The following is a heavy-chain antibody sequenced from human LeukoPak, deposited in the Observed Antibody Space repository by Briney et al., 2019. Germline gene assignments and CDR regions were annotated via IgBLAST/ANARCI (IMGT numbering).Heavy chain of an antibody. V-gene: IGHV1-46*01. CDR2: INPSGGST. J-gene: IGHJ5*02. D-gene: IGHD2-15*01. Sequence: ASVKVSCKASGYTFTSYYMHWVRQAPGQGLEWMRIINPSGGSTSYAQKFQGRVTMTRDTSTSTVYMELSSLRSEDTAVYYCARAWGAATLPGPWGQGTLVTVSS. CDR3: ARAWGAATLPGP. CDR1: GYTFTSYY.